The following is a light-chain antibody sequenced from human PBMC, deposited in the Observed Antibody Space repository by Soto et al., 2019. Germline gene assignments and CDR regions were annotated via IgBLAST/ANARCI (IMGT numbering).Light chain of an antibody. J-gene: IGKJ5*01. CDR2: GAS. Sequence: EIELTQSPGTLSLSPGERATLFCRASQSVSSSYLAWYQQKPGQAPRILIYGASSRATGIPDRFSGSGSGTDFTLTITRLEPEDFAVYYCQQYGTSPPITFGQGTRLEIK. CDR3: QQYGTSPPIT. CDR1: QSVSSSY. V-gene: IGKV3-20*01.